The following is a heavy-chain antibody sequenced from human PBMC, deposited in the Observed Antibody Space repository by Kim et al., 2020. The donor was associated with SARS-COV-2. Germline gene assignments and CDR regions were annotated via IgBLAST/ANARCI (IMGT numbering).Heavy chain of an antibody. Sequence: GGSLRLSCAASGFTFSSYGMHWVRQAPGKGLEWVAVIWYDGSNKYYADSVKGRFTISRDNSKNTLYLQMNSLRAEDTAVYYCARVESGYSYGYYGMDVWGQGTTVTVSS. J-gene: IGHJ6*02. CDR1: GFTFSSYG. CDR2: IWYDGSNK. V-gene: IGHV3-33*01. CDR3: ARVESGYSYGYYGMDV. D-gene: IGHD5-18*01.